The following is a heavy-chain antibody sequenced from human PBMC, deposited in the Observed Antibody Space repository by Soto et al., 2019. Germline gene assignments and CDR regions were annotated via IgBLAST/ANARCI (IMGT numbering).Heavy chain of an antibody. CDR1: GYTFIVYF. CDR2: INPKNGDT. D-gene: IGHD2-2*01. CDR3: ASGPSRGAFAY. V-gene: IGHV1-2*02. J-gene: IGHJ4*02. Sequence: ASVKVSCKASGYTFIVYFLHWFRQAPGQGPEWVGWINPKNGDTKYAQNFQGRVTMTRDTSIDTVYMELSRLQSDDTTVYYCASGPSRGAFAYWGQGSLVPVSS.